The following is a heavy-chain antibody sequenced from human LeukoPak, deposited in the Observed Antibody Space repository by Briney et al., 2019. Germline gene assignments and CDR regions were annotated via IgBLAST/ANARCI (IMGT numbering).Heavy chain of an antibody. J-gene: IGHJ5*02. CDR1: GYTFTSYG. CDR3: ARDARDIVVVPAALPKRWFDP. D-gene: IGHD2-2*01. V-gene: IGHV1-18*01. Sequence: ASVKVSCKASGYTFTSYGISWVRQAPGQGLEWMGWISAYNGNTNYAQKLQGRVTMTTDTSTSTAYMELRSLRSDDTAVYYCARDARDIVVVPAALPKRWFDPWGQGTLVTVSS. CDR2: ISAYNGNT.